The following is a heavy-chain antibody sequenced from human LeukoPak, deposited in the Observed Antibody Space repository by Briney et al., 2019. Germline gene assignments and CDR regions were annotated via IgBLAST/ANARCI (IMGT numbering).Heavy chain of an antibody. J-gene: IGHJ4*02. Sequence: GGSLRLSCTASGFTFSSYGFHWVRQAPGKGLEGVAVISYDGRNKYYTDSVKGRFPISRDNSKNTLYLQMNSLRAEDTAVYYCARNFNHFDYWGQGTLVTVSS. CDR1: GFTFSSYG. V-gene: IGHV3-30*03. CDR3: ARNFNHFDY. D-gene: IGHD1-14*01. CDR2: ISYDGRNK.